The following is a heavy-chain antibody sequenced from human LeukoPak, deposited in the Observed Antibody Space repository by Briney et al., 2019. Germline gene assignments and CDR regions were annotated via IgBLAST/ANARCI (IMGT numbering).Heavy chain of an antibody. J-gene: IGHJ4*02. Sequence: GGSLRLSCAASGFTFSSYAMHWVRQAPGKGLEWVAVISYDGSNKYYADSVKGRFTISRDNSKNTLYLQMNSLRAEDTAVYYCAKDLGYQGDYWGQGTLVTVSS. V-gene: IGHV3-30*04. CDR2: ISYDGSNK. D-gene: IGHD3-16*01. CDR1: GFTFSSYA. CDR3: AKDLGYQGDY.